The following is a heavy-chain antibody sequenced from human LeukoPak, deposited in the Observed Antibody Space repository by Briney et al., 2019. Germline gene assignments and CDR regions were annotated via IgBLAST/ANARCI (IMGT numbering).Heavy chain of an antibody. CDR2: IYYSGST. D-gene: IGHD3-10*01. Sequence: SETLSLTCTVSGGSISSYYWSWIRQPPGKGLEWIGYIYYSGSTNYNPSLKSRVTISVDTSKNQFSLKLSSVTAADTAVYYCARALGSYGSGSYYLPFDYWGQGTLVTVSS. J-gene: IGHJ4*02. CDR3: ARALGSYGSGSYYLPFDY. CDR1: GGSISSYY. V-gene: IGHV4-59*01.